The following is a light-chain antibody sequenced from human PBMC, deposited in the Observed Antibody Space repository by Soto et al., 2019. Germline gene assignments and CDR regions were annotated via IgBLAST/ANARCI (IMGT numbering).Light chain of an antibody. J-gene: IGLJ2*01. CDR1: SSNIGDNY. Sequence: QSVLTQPPSVSAAPGQKVTISCSGRSSNIGDNYVSWYQQLPGTAPKLLIYDDNIRPSGIPDRFSGSKSGASATLGITGLQTGDEADYYCAVWDSSLSAVLFGGGTKVTVL. CDR2: DDN. CDR3: AVWDSSLSAVL. V-gene: IGLV1-51*01.